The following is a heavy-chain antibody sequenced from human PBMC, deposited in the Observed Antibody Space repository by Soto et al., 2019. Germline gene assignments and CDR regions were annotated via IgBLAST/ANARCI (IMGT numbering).Heavy chain of an antibody. Sequence: EVQLVESGGGLVQPGRSLRLSCTASGFIFGEYTLSWVRQAPGKGLEWVGFIRSQTYGGTTEYAASVKGRFTISRDDSKSIAYLQMDSLKTDDTAVYFCTRDKSYSSGWYPFSDYWGQGTLVTVSS. D-gene: IGHD6-19*01. J-gene: IGHJ4*02. CDR1: GFIFGEYT. CDR2: IRSQTYGGTT. CDR3: TRDKSYSSGWYPFSDY. V-gene: IGHV3-49*04.